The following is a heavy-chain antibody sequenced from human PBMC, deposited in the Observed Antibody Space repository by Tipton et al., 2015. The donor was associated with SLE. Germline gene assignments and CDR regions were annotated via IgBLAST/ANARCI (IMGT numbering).Heavy chain of an antibody. CDR2: IYPGDSDT. V-gene: IGHV5-51*03. D-gene: IGHD6-19*01. CDR3: ARSRGGYSSGWYVGAFDI. CDR1: GYSFTSYW. J-gene: IGHJ3*02. Sequence: QSGPEVKKPGESLKISCKGSGYSFTSYWIGWVRQMPGKGLEWMGIIYPGDSDTRYSPSFQGQVTISADKSISTAYLQWSSLKASDTAMYYCARSRGGYSSGWYVGAFDIWGQGTMVTVSS.